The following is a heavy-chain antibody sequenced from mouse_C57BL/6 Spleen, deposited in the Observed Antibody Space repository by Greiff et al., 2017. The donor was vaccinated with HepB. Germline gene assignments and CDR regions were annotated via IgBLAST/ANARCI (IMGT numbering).Heavy chain of an antibody. Sequence: DVQLQESGPGLVKPSQSLSLTCSVTGYSITSGYYWNWIRQFPGNKLEWMGYISYDGSNNYNPSLKNRISITRDTSKNQFFLKLNSVTTEDTATYYCAREGSNYYGSSYWYFDVWGTGTTVTVSS. D-gene: IGHD1-1*01. CDR1: GYSITSGYY. V-gene: IGHV3-6*01. CDR3: AREGSNYYGSSYWYFDV. CDR2: ISYDGSN. J-gene: IGHJ1*03.